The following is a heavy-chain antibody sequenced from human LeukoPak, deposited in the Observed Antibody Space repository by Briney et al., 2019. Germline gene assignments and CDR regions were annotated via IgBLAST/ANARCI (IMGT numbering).Heavy chain of an antibody. CDR1: GFTFSSYA. V-gene: IGHV3-30*18. CDR2: ISYDGSNK. Sequence: GGSLRLSCAASGFTFSSYAMSWVRQAPGKGLEWVAAISYDGSNKYYGDSVKGRFTISRDNSKNTLYLQMNSLRAEDTALYYCAKELKWGEYYGMDVWGQGTTVTVSS. D-gene: IGHD3-16*01. CDR3: AKELKWGEYYGMDV. J-gene: IGHJ6*02.